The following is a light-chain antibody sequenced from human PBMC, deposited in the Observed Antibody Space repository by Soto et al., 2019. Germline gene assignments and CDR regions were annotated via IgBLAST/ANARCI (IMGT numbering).Light chain of an antibody. CDR2: EGN. Sequence: QSALTQPASVSGSPGQSITISCTGTSSDVGSYTLVSWYQVHPDKAPKLIIYEGNKRPSGVSDRFSGSKSGETASLTISGLQTEEEGDYYCCSYAGRDTPVIFGGGTKLTVL. CDR1: SSDVGSYTL. CDR3: CSYAGRDTPVI. V-gene: IGLV2-23*01. J-gene: IGLJ2*01.